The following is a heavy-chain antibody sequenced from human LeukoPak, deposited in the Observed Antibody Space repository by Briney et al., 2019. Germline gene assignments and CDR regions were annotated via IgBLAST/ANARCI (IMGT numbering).Heavy chain of an antibody. CDR3: ARDLGGWYFDL. Sequence: GGSLILSCAASGFSFSNYEMNWVRQAPGKGLEWVSHISSSGTTIDYGDSVRGRVTISRDNAKNSLYLQINSLRADDTAFYYCARDLGGWYFDLWGRGTLVIVSS. D-gene: IGHD7-27*01. J-gene: IGHJ2*01. CDR2: ISSSGTTI. CDR1: GFSFSNYE. V-gene: IGHV3-48*03.